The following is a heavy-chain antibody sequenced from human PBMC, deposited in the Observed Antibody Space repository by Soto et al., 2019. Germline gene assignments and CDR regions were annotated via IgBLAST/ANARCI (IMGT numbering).Heavy chain of an antibody. Sequence: VQLVQSGAEVKKPGASVQVSCKTSGYSFSNYSMHWVRQVPGQGLEWMGKINPNGGSTSLAQKFKDAVTLTRDTSTNTVYMELSSLTSEDTAVYYCARDGVQLWPRYGFDYWGQGTLVSVSS. V-gene: IGHV1-46*01. CDR2: INPNGGST. CDR3: ARDGVQLWPRYGFDY. D-gene: IGHD3-10*01. CDR1: GYSFSNYS. J-gene: IGHJ4*02.